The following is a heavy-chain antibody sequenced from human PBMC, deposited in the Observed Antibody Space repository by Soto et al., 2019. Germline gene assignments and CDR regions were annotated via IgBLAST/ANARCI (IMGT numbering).Heavy chain of an antibody. CDR3: AKALARPRATPYYFDH. V-gene: IGHV3-23*01. CDR1: GFTFSSYA. Sequence: PGGSLRLSCAASGFTFSSYAMSWVRQAPGKGLEWVSAISGSGGSTYYADSVKGRFTISRDNSKNTLYLQMNSLRAEDTAVYYCAKALARPRATPYYFDHWGEGTLLTVFS. J-gene: IGHJ4*02. CDR2: ISGSGGST.